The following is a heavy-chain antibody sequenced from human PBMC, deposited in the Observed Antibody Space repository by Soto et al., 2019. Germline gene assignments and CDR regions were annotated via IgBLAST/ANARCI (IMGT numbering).Heavy chain of an antibody. V-gene: IGHV4-59*08. J-gene: IGHJ4*02. CDR1: GGSISSYY. D-gene: IGHD4-17*01. Sequence: QVQLQESGPGLVKPSETLSLTCTVSGGSISSYYWSWIRQPPGQGLEWIGDIYYSGRTNYNPSLPGRVTISVDTSKIQFSLKLSSGTAADTAVYYCARRYGDYFDYWGQGTLVTVSS. CDR3: ARRYGDYFDY. CDR2: IYYSGRT.